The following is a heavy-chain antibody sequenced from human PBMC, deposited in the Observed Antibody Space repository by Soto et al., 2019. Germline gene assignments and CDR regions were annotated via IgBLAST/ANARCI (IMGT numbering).Heavy chain of an antibody. CDR3: ARYIVVVPAAMYDYYYYGMDV. V-gene: IGHV1-3*01. Sequence: ASVKVSCKASGYTFTSYAMHWVRQAPGQRLEWMGWINAGNGNTKYSQKFQGIVTITRDTSASTAYMELSSLRSEDTAVYYCARYIVVVPAAMYDYYYYGMDVWGQGTTVTVSS. CDR1: GYTFTSYA. CDR2: INAGNGNT. J-gene: IGHJ6*02. D-gene: IGHD2-2*01.